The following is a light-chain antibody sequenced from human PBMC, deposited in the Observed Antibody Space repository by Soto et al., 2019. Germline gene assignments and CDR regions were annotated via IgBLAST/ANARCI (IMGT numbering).Light chain of an antibody. V-gene: IGKV3-20*01. CDR3: QQYGSSRFT. CDR2: GAS. Sequence: EIVMTQSPATLSVSPGERATLSCRASQSVRSNLAWYQQKPGQAPKLLIYGASIRATGIPDRFSGSGSGTDFTLTISRLEPEDFAVYYCQQYGSSRFTFGPGTKVDIK. J-gene: IGKJ3*01. CDR1: QSVRSN.